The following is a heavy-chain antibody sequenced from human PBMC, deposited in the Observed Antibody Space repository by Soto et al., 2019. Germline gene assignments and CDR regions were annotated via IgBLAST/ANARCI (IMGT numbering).Heavy chain of an antibody. D-gene: IGHD5-12*01. CDR2: IYYSGST. CDR3: ARGRGIVATINRSLLFDY. V-gene: IGHV4-31*03. CDR1: GGSISSGGYY. J-gene: IGHJ4*02. Sequence: QVQLQESGPGLVKPSQTLSLTCTVSGGSISSGGYYWSWIRQHPGKGLEWIGCIYYSGSTYYNPSLKSRVTISVDTSKNQFSLKLSSVTAADTAVYYCARGRGIVATINRSLLFDYWGQGTLVTVSS.